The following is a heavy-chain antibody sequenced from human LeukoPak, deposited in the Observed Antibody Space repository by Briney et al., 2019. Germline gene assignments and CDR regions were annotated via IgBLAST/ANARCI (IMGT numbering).Heavy chain of an antibody. J-gene: IGHJ4*02. CDR1: GYTFTGYY. CDR2: FDPEDGET. D-gene: IGHD1-1*01. Sequence: ASVKVSCKASGYTFTGYYMHWVRQAPGKGLEWMGGFDPEDGETIYAQKFQGRVTMTEDTSTDTAYMELSSLRSEDTAVYYCATGTAPSFDYWGQGTLVTVSS. CDR3: ATGTAPSFDY. V-gene: IGHV1-24*01.